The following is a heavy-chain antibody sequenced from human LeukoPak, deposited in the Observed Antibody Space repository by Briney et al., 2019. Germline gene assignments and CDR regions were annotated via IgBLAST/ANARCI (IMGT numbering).Heavy chain of an antibody. CDR1: GLTFSDEY. CDR2: ISNTGSFI. D-gene: IGHD3-10*01. V-gene: IGHV3-11*01. CDR3: VRARGAGPGAHFDY. Sequence: GGSLRLSCAASGLTFSDEYMSWIRQAPGKGLERVSYISNTGSFISYADSVKGRFTISRDNAKNSLYLQMNSLRAEDAAAYYCVRARGAGPGAHFDYWGQGTLVTVSS. J-gene: IGHJ4*02.